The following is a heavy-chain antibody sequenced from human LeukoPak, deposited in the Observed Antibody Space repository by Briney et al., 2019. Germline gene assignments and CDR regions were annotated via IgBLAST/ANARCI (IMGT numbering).Heavy chain of an antibody. D-gene: IGHD3-10*01. J-gene: IGHJ4*02. V-gene: IGHV3-7*01. CDR3: ARELWFGDPPPYFDY. CDR2: IKQDGSEK. Sequence: PGGSLRLSCAASGFTFSSYWMSWVRQAPGKGLEWVANIKQDGSEKYYVDSVKGRFTISRDNAKNSLYLQMNSLRAEDTAVYYCARELWFGDPPPYFDYWGQGTLVTVSS. CDR1: GFTFSSYW.